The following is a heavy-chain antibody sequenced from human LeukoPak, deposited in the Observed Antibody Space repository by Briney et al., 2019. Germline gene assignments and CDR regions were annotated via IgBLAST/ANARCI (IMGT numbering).Heavy chain of an antibody. J-gene: IGHJ4*02. V-gene: IGHV4-38-2*01. CDR1: GYSISSGYY. CDR2: IYHSGST. D-gene: IGHD5-12*01. Sequence: PSETLSLTCAVSGYSISSGYYWGWIRQPPGRGLEWIGSIYHSGSTYYNPSLKSRVTISVDTSKNQFSLKLSSVTAADTAVYYCARVRHLFAGGRHSGYRGGFDYWGQGTLVTASS. CDR3: ARVRHLFAGGRHSGYRGGFDY.